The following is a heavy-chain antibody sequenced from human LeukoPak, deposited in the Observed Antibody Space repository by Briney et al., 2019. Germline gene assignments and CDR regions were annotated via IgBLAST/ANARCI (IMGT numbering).Heavy chain of an antibody. CDR1: GGSFSGYY. D-gene: IGHD3-3*01. CDR2: INHSGST. V-gene: IGHV4-34*01. J-gene: IGHJ4*02. CDR3: ARGNGLYYDFWSGYYTGKHFDY. Sequence: SETLSLTCAVYGGSFSGYYWSWIRQPPGKGLEWIGEINHSGSTNYNPSLKSRVTISVDTSKNQFSLKLSSVTAADTAVYYCARGNGLYYDFWSGYYTGKHFDYWGQGTLVTVSS.